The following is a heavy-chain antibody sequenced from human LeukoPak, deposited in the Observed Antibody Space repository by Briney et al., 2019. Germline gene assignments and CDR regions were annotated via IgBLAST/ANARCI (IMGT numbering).Heavy chain of an antibody. CDR2: ISTSGSTI. CDR1: GFTFSNYE. V-gene: IGHV3-48*03. D-gene: IGHD5-18*01. CDR3: ARDRGYGRAELDY. Sequence: PGGSLRLSCAASGFTFSNYEVNWVRQAPGKGLEWVSYISTSGSTIYYADSVKGRFTISRDNAKNSLYLQMNSLRAEDTAVYYCARDRGYGRAELDYWGQGTLVTVSS. J-gene: IGHJ4*02.